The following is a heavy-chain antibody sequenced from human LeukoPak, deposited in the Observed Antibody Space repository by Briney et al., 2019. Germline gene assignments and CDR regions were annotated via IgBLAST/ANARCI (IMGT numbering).Heavy chain of an antibody. Sequence: SVKVSCKASGGTFSSYAISWVRQAPGQGLEWMGGIIAIFGTANYAQKFQGRVTITADESTSTAYMELSSLRSEDTAVYYCATPGLYSYGQMGGNYFDYWGQGTLVTVSS. CDR1: GGTFSSYA. D-gene: IGHD5-18*01. CDR3: ATPGLYSYGQMGGNYFDY. V-gene: IGHV1-69*13. J-gene: IGHJ4*02. CDR2: IIAIFGTA.